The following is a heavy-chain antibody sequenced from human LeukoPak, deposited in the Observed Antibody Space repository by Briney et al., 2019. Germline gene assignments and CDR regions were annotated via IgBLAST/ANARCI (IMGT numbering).Heavy chain of an antibody. V-gene: IGHV4-34*01. CDR3: ARGVAH. CDR1: GGSFSGYY. CDR2: INHSGST. Sequence: SETLSLTCAVYGGSFSGYYWSWIRQPPGKGLEWIGEINHSGSTNYNPSLKSRVTISVDTSKNQFPLKLSSVTAADTAVYYCARGVAHWGQGTLVTVSS. J-gene: IGHJ4*02. D-gene: IGHD5-12*01.